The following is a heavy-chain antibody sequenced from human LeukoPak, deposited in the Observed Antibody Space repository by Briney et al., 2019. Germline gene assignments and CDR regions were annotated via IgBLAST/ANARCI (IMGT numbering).Heavy chain of an antibody. CDR2: IGTAGDT. V-gene: IGHV3-13*01. J-gene: IGHJ4*02. CDR3: ARVAKERAGGVYYFDY. D-gene: IGHD1-1*01. Sequence: PGGSLRLSCAASGFTFSDYDMHWVRQATGKGLEWVSAIGTAGDTYYTGSVKGRFTISRENAKNSLYLQMNSLRAGGTAAYYCARVAKERAGGVYYFDYWGQGTLVTVSS. CDR1: GFTFSDYD.